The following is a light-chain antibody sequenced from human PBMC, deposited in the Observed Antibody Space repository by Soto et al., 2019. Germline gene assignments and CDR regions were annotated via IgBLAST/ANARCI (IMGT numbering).Light chain of an antibody. CDR1: QNINSN. CDR3: QQYNNWPRT. Sequence: EIVLTQSPATLSVSPGESATLSCRASQNINSNLAWYQQKPGQAPRLLIYGPSTRAADVPARFSGSGSGTVFTLTITSLQSEDFAVYYCQQYNNWPRTFGQGTAVDIK. V-gene: IGKV3-15*01. CDR2: GPS. J-gene: IGKJ1*01.